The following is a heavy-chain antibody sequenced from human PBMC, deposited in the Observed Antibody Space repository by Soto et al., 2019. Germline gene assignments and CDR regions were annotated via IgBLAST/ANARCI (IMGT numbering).Heavy chain of an antibody. V-gene: IGHV3-23*01. J-gene: IGHJ4*02. CDR3: VRAGGDYSFDF. Sequence: EVQLLESGGGLVQPGGSLRLSCAASGFTFSSYAMSWVRQAPGKGLEWVSAISGSGGSTYYADSVKGRFTISRDNSKNSLDLQMNSLETGDTAVYYCVRAGGDYSFDFWGQGTLVSVSS. CDR1: GFTFSSYA. CDR2: ISGSGGST. D-gene: IGHD2-21*02.